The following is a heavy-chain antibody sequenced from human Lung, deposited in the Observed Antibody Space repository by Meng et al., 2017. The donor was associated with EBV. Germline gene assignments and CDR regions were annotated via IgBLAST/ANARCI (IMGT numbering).Heavy chain of an antibody. D-gene: IGHD3-22*01. J-gene: IGHJ4*01. CDR2: INNDGSNT. V-gene: IGHV3-74*03. CDR1: GFTFSNFW. Sequence: EVQLVESGGGLIQLGGSLRLSCAASGFTFSNFWMHWVRQAPGKGMVWVSRINNDGSNTEYADSVKGRFTISRDNAKNTLYLQMNSLRAEDTAVYYCARDLPYYYETSGYSGLDFWGHGTLVTVYS. CDR3: ARDLPYYYETSGYSGLDF.